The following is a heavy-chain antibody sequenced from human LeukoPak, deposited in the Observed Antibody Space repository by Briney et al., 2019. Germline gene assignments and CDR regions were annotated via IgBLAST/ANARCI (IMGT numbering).Heavy chain of an antibody. D-gene: IGHD3-16*01. CDR1: GYSISSAYY. Sequence: SETLSLTCAVSGYSISSAYYWLWIWQSPGQGLEWIGSIYHSGSTYYNPSLKSRVVISLDTSKDQFSLKMTSVTAADTAQYYCTRDLGGPAIDYWGQGILVTVSS. V-gene: IGHV4-38-2*02. CDR2: IYHSGST. CDR3: TRDLGGPAIDY. J-gene: IGHJ4*02.